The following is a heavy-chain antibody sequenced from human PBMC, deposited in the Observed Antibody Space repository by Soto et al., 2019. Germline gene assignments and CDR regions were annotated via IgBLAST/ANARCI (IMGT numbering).Heavy chain of an antibody. J-gene: IGHJ4*02. Sequence: PGGSLRLSCAASGFTFSSHEMNWVRQAPGKGLEWVSYISSSGRTTYYADSVKDRFTISRDNAKNSLYLQMNSLRAEDTAVYYCARYIAYFDYWGQGTLVTVSS. CDR2: ISSSGRTT. CDR3: ARYIAYFDY. CDR1: GFTFSSHE. D-gene: IGHD1-1*01. V-gene: IGHV3-48*03.